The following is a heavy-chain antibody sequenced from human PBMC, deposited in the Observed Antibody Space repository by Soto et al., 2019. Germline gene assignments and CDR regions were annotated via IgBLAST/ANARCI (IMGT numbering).Heavy chain of an antibody. CDR1: GGTFSSHV. Sequence: QVQLVQSGAEVKKPGSSVKVSCKASGGTFSSHVFNWVRQAPGQGLEWMGGIMPIIGTANYAQKFQGRVTLTADEATSTAYMKLSSLRSEDTAVYYCARDLEFRDGNISRRDYWGQGTLVTVSS. D-gene: IGHD3-10*01. CDR2: IMPIIGTA. CDR3: ARDLEFRDGNISRRDY. J-gene: IGHJ4*02. V-gene: IGHV1-69*01.